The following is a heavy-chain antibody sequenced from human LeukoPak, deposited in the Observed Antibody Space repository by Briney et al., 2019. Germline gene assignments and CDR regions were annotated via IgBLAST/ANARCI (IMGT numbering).Heavy chain of an antibody. CDR3: ARHARYCSGGSCSRPFDY. D-gene: IGHD2-15*01. V-gene: IGHV4-34*01. CDR1: GGSFSGYY. J-gene: IGHJ4*02. CDR2: INHSGST. Sequence: PSETLSLTCAVYGGSFSGYYWSWIRQPPGKGLEWIGEINHSGSTNYNPSLKSRVTISVDTSKNQFSLKLSSVTAADTAVYYCARHARYCSGGSCSRPFDYWGQGTLVTVSS.